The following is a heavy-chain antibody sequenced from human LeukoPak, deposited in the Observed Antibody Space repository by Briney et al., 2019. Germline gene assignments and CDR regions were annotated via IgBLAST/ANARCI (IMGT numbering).Heavy chain of an antibody. V-gene: IGHV3-21*01. Sequence: GGSLRLSCTASGFTFNSYTMNWVRQAPGKGLEWVSSISSSSSYIYYTDSLKGRFAISRDNAKNLLYLQMNSLRAEDTAVYYCAREGFYYFDFWGQGTLVTVSS. CDR2: ISSSSSYI. J-gene: IGHJ4*01. CDR1: GFTFNSYT. CDR3: AREGFYYFDF.